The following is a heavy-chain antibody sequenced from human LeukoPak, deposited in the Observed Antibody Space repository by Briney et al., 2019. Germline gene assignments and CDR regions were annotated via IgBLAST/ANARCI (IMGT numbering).Heavy chain of an antibody. CDR1: GGSISSSSYC. J-gene: IGHJ6*03. D-gene: IGHD6-13*01. Sequence: TSETLFLTCTVSGGSISSSSYCGGWIRQPPGKGLGGIGSIDYSESTYYNPSLKSRVTISVDTSQNQFTLKRSSVTAADTAVYYCARRGRSWYYYYMDVWGKGTTVTVSS. CDR2: IDYSEST. CDR3: ARRGRSWYYYYMDV. V-gene: IGHV4-39*01.